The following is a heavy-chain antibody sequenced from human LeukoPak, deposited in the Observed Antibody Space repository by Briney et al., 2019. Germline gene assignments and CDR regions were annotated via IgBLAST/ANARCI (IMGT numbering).Heavy chain of an antibody. CDR3: AKDACGGDCYSHFGY. CDR2: ISGSGGST. D-gene: IGHD2-21*02. CDR1: GFTFSSYA. Sequence: GGSLRLSCAASGFTFSSYAMSWVRQAPGKGLEWVPAISGSGGSTYYADSVKGRFTISRDNSKNTLYLQMNSLRAEDTAVYYCAKDACGGDCYSHFGYWGQGTLVTVSS. J-gene: IGHJ4*02. V-gene: IGHV3-23*01.